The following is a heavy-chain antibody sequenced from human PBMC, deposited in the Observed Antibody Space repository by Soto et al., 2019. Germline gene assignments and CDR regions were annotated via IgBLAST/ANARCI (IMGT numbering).Heavy chain of an antibody. CDR1: GFTFSDHY. Sequence: EVQLVESGGGLVQPGGSLRLSCAASGFTFSDHYMDWVRQAPGKGLEWVGRIRKKANSYTTEYAASVKGRFTISRDDSINSLYLQMNSLKTEDTAVYYCANVRGKSYFDYWGKGTLVTVSS. V-gene: IGHV3-72*01. CDR2: IRKKANSYTT. J-gene: IGHJ4*02. D-gene: IGHD2-15*01. CDR3: ANVRGKSYFDY.